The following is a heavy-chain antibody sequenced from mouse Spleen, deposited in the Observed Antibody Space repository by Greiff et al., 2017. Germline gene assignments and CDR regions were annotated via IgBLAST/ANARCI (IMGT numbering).Heavy chain of an antibody. Sequence: EVQLQQSGAELVRPGASVKLSCTASGFNIKDYYMHWVKQRPEQGLEWIGRIDPEDGDTEYAPKFQGKATMTADTSSNTAYLQLSSLTSEDTAVYYCTPYYSNYVFDYWGQGTTLTVSS. CDR3: TPYYSNYVFDY. J-gene: IGHJ2*01. CDR2: IDPEDGDT. V-gene: IGHV14-1*01. D-gene: IGHD2-5*01. CDR1: GFNIKDYY.